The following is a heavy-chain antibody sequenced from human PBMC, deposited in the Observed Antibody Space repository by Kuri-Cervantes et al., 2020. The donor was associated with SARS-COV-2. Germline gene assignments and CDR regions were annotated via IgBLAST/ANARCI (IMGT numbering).Heavy chain of an antibody. Sequence: GESLKISCAASGFTFDDYAMHWVRQAPGKGLEWVSLISWDGGSTYYADSVKGRFTISRDNAKNSLYLQMNSLRAEDTAVYYCARDLVGYSYGYADHWGQGTLVTVSS. D-gene: IGHD5-18*01. CDR1: GFTFDDYA. CDR2: ISWDGGST. CDR3: ARDLVGYSYGYADH. V-gene: IGHV3-43D*03. J-gene: IGHJ4*02.